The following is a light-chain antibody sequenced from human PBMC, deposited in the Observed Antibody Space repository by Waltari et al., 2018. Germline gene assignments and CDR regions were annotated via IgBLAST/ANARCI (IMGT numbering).Light chain of an antibody. CDR3: QQTYTTPRT. J-gene: IGKJ1*01. CDR2: DAS. CDR1: QKISSY. Sequence: DIQMTQSPSSLSASVEDRVTITCRASQKISSYLNWYQQKPGTAPRLLIYDASRLQSGVPSRFSGSGSGTDFTLTISSLQPEDFGTYYCQQTYTTPRTVGQGTKVETK. V-gene: IGKV1-39*01.